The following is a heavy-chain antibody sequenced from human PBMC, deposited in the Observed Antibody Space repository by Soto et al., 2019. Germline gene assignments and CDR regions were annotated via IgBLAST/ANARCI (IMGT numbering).Heavy chain of an antibody. J-gene: IGHJ3*02. D-gene: IGHD5-12*01. CDR2: IIPIFGTA. CDR1: GGTFSSYA. Sequence: ASVKVSCKASGGTFSSYAISWVRQAPGQGLEWMGGIIPIFGTANYAQKFQGRVTITADESTSTAYMELSSLRSEDTAVYYCAREGDVEMATWDAFDIWGQGTMVTVSS. CDR3: AREGDVEMATWDAFDI. V-gene: IGHV1-69*13.